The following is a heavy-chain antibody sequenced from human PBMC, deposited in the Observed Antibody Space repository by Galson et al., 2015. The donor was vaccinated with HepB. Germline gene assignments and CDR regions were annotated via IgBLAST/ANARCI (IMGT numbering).Heavy chain of an antibody. V-gene: IGHV3-23*01. CDR1: GFTFSSCA. D-gene: IGHD1-26*01. CDR2: ISSGGGST. Sequence: SLRLSCAASGFTFSSCAMSWVRQAPGRGLEWVSTISSGGGSTNYADSVKGRFTVSRDNSKNTLYLQLNSLRAEDTAVYYCAKGQLTSGELLRFDYWGQGTLVTVSS. CDR3: AKGQLTSGELLRFDY. J-gene: IGHJ4*02.